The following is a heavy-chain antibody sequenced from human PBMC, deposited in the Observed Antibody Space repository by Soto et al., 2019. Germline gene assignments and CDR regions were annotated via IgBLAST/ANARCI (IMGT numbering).Heavy chain of an antibody. D-gene: IGHD2-2*01. Sequence: EVQLLESGGGLVQPGGSLRLSCAASGFTFSSYAMSWVRQAPGKGLEWVSAISGSGGSTYYADSVKGRFTISRDNSKNTLYLQMNSLRAEDTAVYYCAKDLDELHIVVASPMDVWGQGTTVTVSS. CDR1: GFTFSSYA. CDR3: AKDLDELHIVVASPMDV. J-gene: IGHJ6*02. CDR2: ISGSGGST. V-gene: IGHV3-23*01.